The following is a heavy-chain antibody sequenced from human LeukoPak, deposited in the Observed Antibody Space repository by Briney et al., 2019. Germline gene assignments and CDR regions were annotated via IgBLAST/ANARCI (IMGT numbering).Heavy chain of an antibody. CDR2: IYPGDSDT. V-gene: IGHV5-51*01. CDR1: GYSFTSYW. CDR3: ARHDFPQLLGGYFDY. D-gene: IGHD2-2*01. J-gene: IGHJ4*02. Sequence: GDSLKISCKGSGYSFTSYWIGWVRQMPWKGREWIGIIYPGDSDTRYSPSFQGQVTISADKSISTAYLQWSSLKASDTAMYYCARHDFPQLLGGYFDYWGQGTLVTVSS.